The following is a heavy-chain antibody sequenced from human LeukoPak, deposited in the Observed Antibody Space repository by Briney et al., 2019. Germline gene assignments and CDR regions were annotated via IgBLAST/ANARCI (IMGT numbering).Heavy chain of an antibody. V-gene: IGHV1-2*02. J-gene: IGHJ4*02. Sequence: GASVKVSCKASGYTFTGYYMHWVRQAPGQGLEWMGWINPNSGGTNYAQKFQGRVTMTRDTSVSTAYMELSRLRSDDTAVYYCARTRRITTPTFDYWGQGTLVTVSS. D-gene: IGHD3-3*01. CDR1: GYTFTGYY. CDR3: ARTRRITTPTFDY. CDR2: INPNSGGT.